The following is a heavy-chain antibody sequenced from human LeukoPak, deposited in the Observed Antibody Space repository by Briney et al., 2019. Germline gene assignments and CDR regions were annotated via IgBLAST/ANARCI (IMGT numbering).Heavy chain of an antibody. CDR1: RFNFSDHY. CDR3: ARSPRYFDWFFDY. CDR2: ISSGGTIT. J-gene: IGHJ4*02. V-gene: IGHV3-11*04. Sequence: GGSLRLSCVASRFNFSDHYMSWIRQAPGKGLEWVSYISSGGTITYHADSVKGRFTVSRDNAKKSLYLQMNSLRAEDTAVYYCARSPRYFDWFFDYWGQGTLVTVSS. D-gene: IGHD3-9*01.